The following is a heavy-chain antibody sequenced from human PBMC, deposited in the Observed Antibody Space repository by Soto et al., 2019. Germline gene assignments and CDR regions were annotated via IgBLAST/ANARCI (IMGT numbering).Heavy chain of an antibody. CDR3: ARDPNDSSAYYHHYYYGMDV. V-gene: IGHV1-3*01. J-gene: IGHJ6*02. CDR1: GYTFTSYG. Sequence: ASVKVSCKASGYTFTSYGIHWVRQAPGQRLEWTGWINAGNGKTKYSEKFQGRVIITRDTSASTAYLELSSLRSEDTAVYYCARDPNDSSAYYHHYYYGMDVWGQGTTVTVSS. CDR2: INAGNGKT. D-gene: IGHD3-22*01.